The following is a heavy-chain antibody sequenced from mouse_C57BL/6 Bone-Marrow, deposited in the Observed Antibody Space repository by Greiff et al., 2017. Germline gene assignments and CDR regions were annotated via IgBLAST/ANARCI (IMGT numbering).Heavy chain of an antibody. Sequence: VQLQQSGAELVRPGASVTLSCKASGYTFTDYEMHWVKQTPVHGLEWIGAIDPETGGTAYNQKFKGKAILTADKSSSTAYMELRSLTSEDSSVYYCTSDGDYWGQGTTLTVSS. CDR2: IDPETGGT. V-gene: IGHV1-15*01. CDR3: TSDGDY. J-gene: IGHJ2*01. CDR1: GYTFTDYE.